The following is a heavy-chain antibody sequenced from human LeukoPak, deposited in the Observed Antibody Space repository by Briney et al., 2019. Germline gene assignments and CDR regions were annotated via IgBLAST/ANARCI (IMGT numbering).Heavy chain of an antibody. V-gene: IGHV3-23*01. D-gene: IGHD3-10*01. CDR3: ATDYYGSGSYHSPFDY. J-gene: IGHJ4*02. CDR1: GFTFSSYA. Sequence: GGSPRLSCAASGFTFSSYAMSWVRQAPGKGLEWVSAISGSGGNTYYADSVKGRFTISRDNSKNTLYLQMNSLRAENTAVYYCATDYYGSGSYHSPFDYWGQGTLVTVSS. CDR2: ISGSGGNT.